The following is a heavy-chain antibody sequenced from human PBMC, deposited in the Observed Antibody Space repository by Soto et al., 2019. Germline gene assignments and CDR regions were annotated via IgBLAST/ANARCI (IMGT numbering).Heavy chain of an antibody. J-gene: IGHJ4*02. Sequence: QVQLVESGGGVVQPGRSLRLSCAASGFTFSSYGMHWVRQAPGKGLEWVAVIWYDGSNKYYADSVKGRFTISRDNSKNTRYLQMNSLRAEDTAVYYCARESHYYDSSGCFDYWGQGTLVTVSS. CDR3: ARESHYYDSSGCFDY. CDR2: IWYDGSNK. D-gene: IGHD3-22*01. V-gene: IGHV3-33*01. CDR1: GFTFSSYG.